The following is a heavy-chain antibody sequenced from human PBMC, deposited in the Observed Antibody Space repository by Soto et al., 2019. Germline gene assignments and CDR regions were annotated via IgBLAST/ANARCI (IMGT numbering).Heavy chain of an antibody. V-gene: IGHV4-39*01. CDR3: ARQAYYYDSSGYSLFDY. CDR1: GGSFSSSVYY. J-gene: IGHJ4*02. CDR2: IYYSGST. D-gene: IGHD3-22*01. Sequence: ASETLSLTCTVSGGSFSSSVYYGVWIRQPPGKVLEWIGSIYYSGSTYYNPSLKSRVTTSVDTSKNQFSLKLSSVTAADTAVYYCARQAYYYDSSGYSLFDYWGQGTLVTVSS.